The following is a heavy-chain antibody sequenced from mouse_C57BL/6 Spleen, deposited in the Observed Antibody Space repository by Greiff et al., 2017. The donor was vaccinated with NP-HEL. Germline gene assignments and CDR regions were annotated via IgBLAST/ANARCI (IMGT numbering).Heavy chain of an antibody. CDR1: GFNIKDDY. CDR2: IDPENGDT. Sequence: VQLQQSGAELVRPGASVKLSCTASGFNIKDDYMHWVKQRPEQGLEWIGWIDPENGDTEYASKFQGKATIPADTSSNTAYLQLSSLTSEDTAVYYCTERGYSNYYAMDYWGQGTSVTVSS. V-gene: IGHV14-4*01. CDR3: TERGYSNYYAMDY. D-gene: IGHD2-5*01. J-gene: IGHJ4*01.